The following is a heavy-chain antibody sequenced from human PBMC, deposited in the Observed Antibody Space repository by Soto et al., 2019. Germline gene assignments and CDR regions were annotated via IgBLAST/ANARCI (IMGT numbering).Heavy chain of an antibody. J-gene: IGHJ5*01. V-gene: IGHV4-39*01. CDR3: ARHPSAFWFDT. D-gene: IGHD1-26*01. CDR1: GGSISSSRYF. CDR2: IYYSGST. Sequence: TLSRTCTVSGGSISSSRYFWGCIRHPPGKGLEWIGSIYYSGSTYYNPSLKSRVTVSVDTSKNQFSLKLSSVTAADTAVYYCARHPSAFWFDTWCQRTPVTVSS.